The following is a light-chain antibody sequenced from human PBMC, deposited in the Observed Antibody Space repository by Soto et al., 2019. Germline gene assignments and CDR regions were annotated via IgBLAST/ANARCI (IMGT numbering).Light chain of an antibody. CDR3: QQYNNWPPIT. CDR2: DAS. Sequence: EIVMTQSPGTLSVSPGERATLSCRASQSVRSKLAWYQQKPGQAPRLLIYDASTRATGIPARFIGSGSGTEFTLTISSLQSEDFAVYYCQQYNNWPPITFGQGTRLEIK. V-gene: IGKV3-15*01. J-gene: IGKJ5*01. CDR1: QSVRSK.